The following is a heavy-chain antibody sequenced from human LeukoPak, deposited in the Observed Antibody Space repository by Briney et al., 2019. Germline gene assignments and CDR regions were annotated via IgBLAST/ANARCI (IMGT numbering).Heavy chain of an antibody. CDR3: AKERPYSSSLNLYYFDY. CDR2: ISGSGGST. J-gene: IGHJ4*02. D-gene: IGHD6-13*01. CDR1: GLTFSSYA. Sequence: TGGSLRLSCAPSGLTFSSYATSWVRHAPGKGLECVSAISGSGGSTYYADSVKGRFTISRDNSKNTLYLQMNSLRAEDTAVYYCAKERPYSSSLNLYYFDYWGQGTLVTVSS. V-gene: IGHV3-23*01.